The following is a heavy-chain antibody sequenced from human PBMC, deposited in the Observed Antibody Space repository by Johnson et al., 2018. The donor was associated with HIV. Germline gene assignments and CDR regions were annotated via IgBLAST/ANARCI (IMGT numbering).Heavy chain of an antibody. CDR3: ANEGGDQDYAFDI. D-gene: IGHD3-16*01. CDR1: GFTVRSNH. V-gene: IGHV3-30*18. J-gene: IGHJ3*02. CDR2: ISYDGSNK. Sequence: QVQLVEFGGGLIQPGGSLRLSCAASGFTVRSNHMNWVRQAPGKGLEWVAVISYDGSNKYYADSVKGRFTISRDNAKNSLYLQMNSLRAEDTAVYYCANEGGDQDYAFDIWGQGTMVTVSS.